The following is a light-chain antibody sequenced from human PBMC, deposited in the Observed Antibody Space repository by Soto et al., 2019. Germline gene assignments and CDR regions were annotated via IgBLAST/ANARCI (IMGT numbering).Light chain of an antibody. CDR3: QQYGGSPPLFT. CDR2: AAS. V-gene: IGKV3-20*01. J-gene: IGKJ3*01. CDR1: QTVSSTY. Sequence: ENVLTQSPSTLSLSPGERATLSCRASQTVSSTYLAWYQQKPGQAPRLLICAASTRATGIPDRFSGSGSGTDFTLTINRLEPEDFGVYYCQQYGGSPPLFTFGPGTKVDIK.